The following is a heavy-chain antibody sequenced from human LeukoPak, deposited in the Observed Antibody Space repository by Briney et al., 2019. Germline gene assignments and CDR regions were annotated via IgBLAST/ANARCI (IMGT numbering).Heavy chain of an antibody. Sequence: GGPLRLSCAASGFTFSSYGMHWVRQAPGKGLEWVAVIWYDGSNKYYADSVKGRFTISRDNSKNTLYLQMNSLRAEDTAVYYCAKEVDSGPSIAAGFDPWGQGTLVTVSS. D-gene: IGHD6-13*01. V-gene: IGHV3-33*06. CDR2: IWYDGSNK. CDR1: GFTFSSYG. J-gene: IGHJ5*02. CDR3: AKEVDSGPSIAAGFDP.